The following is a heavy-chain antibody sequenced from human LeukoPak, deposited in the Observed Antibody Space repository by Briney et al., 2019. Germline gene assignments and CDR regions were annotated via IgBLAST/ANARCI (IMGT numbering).Heavy chain of an antibody. CDR1: GYTFTSYG. V-gene: IGHV1-18*01. D-gene: IGHD3-16*01. J-gene: IGHJ4*02. CDR2: ISAYNGNT. CDR3: ARDRLGGGRGHFDY. Sequence: GASVKVSCKASGYTFTSYGISWVRQAPGQGLEWMGWISAYNGNTNYAQKLQGRVTMTTDTSTGTAYMELRSLRSDDTAVYYCARDRLGGGRGHFDYWGQGTLVTVSS.